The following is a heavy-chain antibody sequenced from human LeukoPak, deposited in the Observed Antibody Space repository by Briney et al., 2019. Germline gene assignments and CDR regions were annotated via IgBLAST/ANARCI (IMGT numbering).Heavy chain of an antibody. V-gene: IGHV3-66*01. CDR3: ARDTGDPDKYSYGYYGMDV. CDR2: IYSGGST. Sequence: GGSLRLSCAASGFTVSSNYMSWVRQAPGKGLEWVSVIYSGGSTYYADSVKGRFTISRDNSKNTLYLQMNSLRAEDTAVYYCARDTGDPDKYSYGYYGMDVWGQGTTVTVSS. D-gene: IGHD5-18*01. J-gene: IGHJ6*02. CDR1: GFTVSSNY.